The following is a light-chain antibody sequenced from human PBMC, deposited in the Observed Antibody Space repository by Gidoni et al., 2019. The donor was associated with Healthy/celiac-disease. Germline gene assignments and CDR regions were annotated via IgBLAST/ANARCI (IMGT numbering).Light chain of an antibody. V-gene: IGKV1-5*01. CDR2: DAA. CDR1: QSISSW. J-gene: IGKJ4*01. CDR3: QQYNSYT. Sequence: IQMTQSPSTLSASVGDRVTITCRASQSISSWLAWYQQKPGKAPKLLIYDAASLESGVPSRFSGSGSGTEFTLTISSLQPDDFATYYCQQYNSYTFXGXTKVEIK.